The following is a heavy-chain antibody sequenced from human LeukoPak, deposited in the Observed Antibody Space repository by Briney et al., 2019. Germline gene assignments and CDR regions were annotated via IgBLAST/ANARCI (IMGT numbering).Heavy chain of an antibody. CDR3: ARGRRDGIDY. D-gene: IGHD5-24*01. CDR2: ISYDGSNK. CDR1: GFTFSSYA. J-gene: IGHJ4*02. Sequence: GRSLRLSCAASGFTFSSYAMHWVRQAPGKGLEWVAVISYDGSNKYYADSVKGRFTISRDNSKNTLYLQMNSLRAEDTAVYYCARGRRDGIDYWGQGTLVTVSS. V-gene: IGHV3-30-3*01.